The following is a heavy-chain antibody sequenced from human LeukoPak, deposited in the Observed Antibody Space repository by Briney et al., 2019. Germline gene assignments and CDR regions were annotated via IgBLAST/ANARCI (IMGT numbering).Heavy chain of an antibody. Sequence: PSETLSLTCTVSGGSISSSSYYWGWIRQPPGKGLEWIGRIYTSGSTNYNPSLKSRVTMSVDTSKNQFSLKLSSVTAADTAVYYCARSTPIGRQQQRVFAFDIWGQGTMVTVSS. CDR3: ARSTPIGRQQQRVFAFDI. D-gene: IGHD6-13*01. CDR2: IYTSGST. V-gene: IGHV4-61*05. J-gene: IGHJ3*02. CDR1: GGSISSSSYY.